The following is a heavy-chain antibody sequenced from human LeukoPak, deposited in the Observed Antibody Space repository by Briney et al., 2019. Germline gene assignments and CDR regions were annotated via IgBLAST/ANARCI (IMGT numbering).Heavy chain of an antibody. D-gene: IGHD3-16*01. J-gene: IGHJ3*01. V-gene: IGHV5-10-1*01. Sequence: GESLKISCKGSGYSFTTYWISWVRQMPGKGLAWMGRIDPSDSYTNYSPSFQGHVTISADTSISTAYLKWSSLKASDTAMYYCAKWGAGGDFDVWGQGTMVTVSS. CDR3: AKWGAGGDFDV. CDR2: IDPSDSYT. CDR1: GYSFTTYW.